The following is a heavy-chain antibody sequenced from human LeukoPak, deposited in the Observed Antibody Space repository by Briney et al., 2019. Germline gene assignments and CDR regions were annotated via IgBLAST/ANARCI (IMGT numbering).Heavy chain of an antibody. J-gene: IGHJ6*03. CDR1: GGTFSSYA. V-gene: IGHV1-69*13. CDR3: ASRFTYYSNYRYYYYYMDV. D-gene: IGHD4-11*01. Sequence: SVKVSCKASGGTFSSYAISWVRQAPGQGLEWKGGIIPIFGTANYAQKFQGRVTITEDESTRTAYMELSSLRSEDTAVYYCASRFTYYSNYRYYYYYMDVWGKGTTVTVSS. CDR2: IIPIFGTA.